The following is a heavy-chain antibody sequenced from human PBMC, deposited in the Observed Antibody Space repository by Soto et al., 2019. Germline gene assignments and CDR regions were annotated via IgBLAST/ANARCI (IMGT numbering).Heavy chain of an antibody. V-gene: IGHV1-69*13. CDR1: GHTFTSYA. Sequence: SVKVSCKTSGHTFTSYAISWVRQAPGQGLEWMGGIIPIFGTANYAQKFQGRVTITADESTSTAYMELSSLSSEDTAVYYCARGYEYSSSFDYWGQGTLVTVSS. CDR2: IIPIFGTA. CDR3: ARGYEYSSSFDY. J-gene: IGHJ4*02. D-gene: IGHD6-6*01.